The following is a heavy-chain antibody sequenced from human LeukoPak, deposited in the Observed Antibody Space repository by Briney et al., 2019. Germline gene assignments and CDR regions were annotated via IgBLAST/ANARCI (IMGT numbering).Heavy chain of an antibody. D-gene: IGHD5-18*01. CDR2: IYYSGST. V-gene: IGHV4-59*01. J-gene: IGHJ3*02. Sequence: SETLSLTCTVSGGSISSYYWSWIRQPPGKVLEWIGYIYYSGSTNYNPSLKSRVTISVDTSKNQFSLKLSSVTAADTAVYYCARDIPGYSYGSAFDIWGQGTMVTVSS. CDR1: GGSISSYY. CDR3: ARDIPGYSYGSAFDI.